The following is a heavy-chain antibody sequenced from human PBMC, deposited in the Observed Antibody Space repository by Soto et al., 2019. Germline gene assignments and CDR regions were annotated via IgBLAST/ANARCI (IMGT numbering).Heavy chain of an antibody. CDR1: GGTFSSYA. D-gene: IGHD2-2*01. CDR2: IIPIPGTA. J-gene: IGHJ6*02. Sequence: QVQLVQSGAEVQKPGSSVKVSCKASGGTFSSYAISWVRQAPGQGLEWMGGIIPIPGTANYAQKFQGRVTITADESTSTAYMELSSLRSEDTAVYYCARSQGSSTSLEIYDYYYYGMDVWGQGTTVTVSS. CDR3: ARSQGSSTSLEIYDYYYYGMDV. V-gene: IGHV1-69*01.